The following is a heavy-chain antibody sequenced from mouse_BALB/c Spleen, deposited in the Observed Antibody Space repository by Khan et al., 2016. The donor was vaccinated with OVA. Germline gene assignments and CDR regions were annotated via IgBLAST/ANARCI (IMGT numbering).Heavy chain of an antibody. Sequence: QIQLVQSGPELKKPGETVRISCKASGYTFTTAGIQWVQKMPGKGLKWIGWINTHSGVPKYAEDFKGRFAFSLEISVNTAYLQITNLKNEDTATYFSARGGAAYYRYDGWAMEYWGQGTSVTVAS. V-gene: IGHV9-4*02. J-gene: IGHJ4*01. D-gene: IGHD2-14*01. CDR3: ARGGAAYYRYDGWAMEY. CDR2: INTHSGVP. CDR1: GYTFTTAG.